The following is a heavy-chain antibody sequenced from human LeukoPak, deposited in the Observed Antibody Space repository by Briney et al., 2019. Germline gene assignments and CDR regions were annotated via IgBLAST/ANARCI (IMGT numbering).Heavy chain of an antibody. CDR1: GFTFSSYS. CDR2: ISSSSSYI. D-gene: IGHD3-9*01. CDR3: ARDHRSRYLNWLPLDY. Sequence: KPGGSLRLSCAASGFTFSSYSMNWVRQAPGKGLEWVSSISSSSSYIYYADSVKGRFTISRDNAKNSLYLQMNSLRAEDTAVYYCARDHRSRYLNWLPLDYWAQGPLHPVPS. V-gene: IGHV3-21*01. J-gene: IGHJ4*02.